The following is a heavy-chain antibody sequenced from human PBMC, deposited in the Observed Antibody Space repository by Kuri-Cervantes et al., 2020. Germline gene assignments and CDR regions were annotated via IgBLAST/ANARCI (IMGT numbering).Heavy chain of an antibody. CDR1: GYSISSGYY. V-gene: IGHV4-38-2*01. CDR3: GKSGGSRYVDYFDY. J-gene: IGHJ4*02. CDR2: IYHSGST. Sequence: SQTLSLTRAVSGYSISSGYYWGWIRQPPGKGLEWIGSIYHSGSTYYNSSLKSRVTISVDTSKNQFSLKLSSVTAADTAVYYCGKSGGSRYVDYFDYWGQGTLVTVSS. D-gene: IGHD2-15*01.